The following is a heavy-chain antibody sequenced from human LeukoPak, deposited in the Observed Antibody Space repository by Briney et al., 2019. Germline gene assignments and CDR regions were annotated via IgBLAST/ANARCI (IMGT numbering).Heavy chain of an antibody. CDR3: AREGAKGYYDFWSGHYSFDY. Sequence: ASVKVSCKASGYTFTSYGISWVRQAPGQGLEWMGWISAYNGNTNYAQKLQGRVTMTTDTSTSTAYMELRSLRSDDTAVYYCAREGAKGYYDFWSGHYSFDYWGQGTLVTVSS. CDR1: GYTFTSYG. J-gene: IGHJ4*02. V-gene: IGHV1-18*01. D-gene: IGHD3-3*01. CDR2: ISAYNGNT.